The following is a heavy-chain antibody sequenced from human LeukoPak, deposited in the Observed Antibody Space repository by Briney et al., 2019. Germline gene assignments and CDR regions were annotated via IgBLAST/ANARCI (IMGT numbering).Heavy chain of an antibody. Sequence: PSETLSLTCAVYGGSFSGYYWSWIRQPPGKGLEWIGEINHSGSTNYNPSLKSRVTISVDTSKNQFSLKLSSVTAADTAVYYCARTITMIVVRTGGFDYWGQGTLVTVSS. V-gene: IGHV4-34*01. CDR2: INHSGST. D-gene: IGHD3-22*01. J-gene: IGHJ4*02. CDR3: ARTITMIVVRTGGFDY. CDR1: GGSFSGYY.